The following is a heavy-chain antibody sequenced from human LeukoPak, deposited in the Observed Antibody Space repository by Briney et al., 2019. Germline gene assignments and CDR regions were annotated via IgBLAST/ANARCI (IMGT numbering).Heavy chain of an antibody. CDR1: GFTFTDYA. CDR2: FNCCVDTT. J-gene: IGHJ4*02. D-gene: IGHD2-15*01. Sequence: GGSLRLSCAASGFTFTDYAMSWVRQTPGRGLEWVATFNCCVDTTYYANSVRGRFTISRDNSKNTLDLQMNSLRADDTAVYYCAKATLRTCSGARCYYFDNWGQGALVTVSS. CDR3: AKATLRTCSGARCYYFDN. V-gene: IGHV3-23*01.